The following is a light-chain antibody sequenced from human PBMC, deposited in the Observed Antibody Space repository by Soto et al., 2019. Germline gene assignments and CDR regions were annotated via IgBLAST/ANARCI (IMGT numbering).Light chain of an antibody. CDR1: QSISTS. V-gene: IGKV1-39*01. Sequence: DIQMTQSPSSLSASVGDRVTITCRASQSISTSLNWYQYKPGKAPKLLIYAASRVQSGTPSRFSGSGSGEVFTLTVSSLQPDDFATYHCQQRYSLPPAFGQGTRLDIK. J-gene: IGKJ5*01. CDR3: QQRYSLPPA. CDR2: AAS.